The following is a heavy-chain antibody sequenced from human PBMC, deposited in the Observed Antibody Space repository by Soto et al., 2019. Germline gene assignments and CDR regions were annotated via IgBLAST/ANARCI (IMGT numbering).Heavy chain of an antibody. Sequence: SVKVSCKASGGTFSSYAISWVRQAPGQGLEWMGGIIPIFGTANYAQKFQGRVTITADESTSTAYMELSSLRSEDTAVYYCAKEEELERRADYWGQGTLVTVSS. CDR1: GGTFSSYA. J-gene: IGHJ4*02. CDR2: IIPIFGTA. V-gene: IGHV1-69*13. CDR3: AKEEELERRADY. D-gene: IGHD1-1*01.